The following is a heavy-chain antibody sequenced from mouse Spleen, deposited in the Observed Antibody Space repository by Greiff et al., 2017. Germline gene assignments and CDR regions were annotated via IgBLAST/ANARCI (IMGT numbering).Heavy chain of an antibody. CDR3: ARKGWQEGFDY. CDR2: IYPRSGNT. V-gene: IGHV1-81*01. CDR1: GYTFTSYG. Sequence: QVQLKESGAELARPGASVKLSCKASGYTFTSYGISWVKQRTGQGLEWIGEIYPRSGNTYYNEKFKGKATLTADKSSSTAYMELRSLTSEDSAVYFCARKGWQEGFDYWGQGTTLTVSS. J-gene: IGHJ2*01. D-gene: IGHD1-1*02.